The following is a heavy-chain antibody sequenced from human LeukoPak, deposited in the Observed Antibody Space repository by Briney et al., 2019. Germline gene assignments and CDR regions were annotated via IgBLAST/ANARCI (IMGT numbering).Heavy chain of an antibody. V-gene: IGHV3-21*01. CDR3: ARDPWIDSVVEVVARSMDV. Sequence: GGSLRLSCGASGFTFSSFSMNWVRQAPGKGLEWVSSISRSSSYIYYADSVKGRFIISRDKAKNSLYLQMNSLRAEDTAVYYCARDPWIDSVVEVVARSMDVWGQGTTVTVSS. J-gene: IGHJ6*02. CDR1: GFTFSSFS. D-gene: IGHD2-15*01. CDR2: ISRSSSYI.